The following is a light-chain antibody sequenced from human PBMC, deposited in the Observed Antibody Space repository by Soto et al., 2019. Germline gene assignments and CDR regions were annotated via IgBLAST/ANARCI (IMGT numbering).Light chain of an antibody. CDR1: QSISSY. J-gene: IGKJ4*01. CDR3: QQSYSTPLT. Sequence: DIQMTQSPSSLSSSVLDIGTITFLASQSISSYLNWYQQKPGKAPKLLIYAASSLQSGVPSRFSGSGSGTDFTLTISSLQPEDFATYYCQQSYSTPLTFGGGTKVDIK. V-gene: IGKV1-39*01. CDR2: AAS.